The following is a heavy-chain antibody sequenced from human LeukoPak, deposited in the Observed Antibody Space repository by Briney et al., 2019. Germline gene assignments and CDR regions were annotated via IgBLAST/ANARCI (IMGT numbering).Heavy chain of an antibody. CDR1: GGSFSGYY. D-gene: IGHD3-22*01. CDR3: ARARITMIVVVRGGIGAFDI. V-gene: IGHV4-34*01. CDR2: INHSGST. Sequence: SETLSLTCAVYGGSFSGYYWSWIRQPPGKGLEWIGEINHSGSTNYDPSLKSRVTISVDTSKNQFSLKLSSVTAADTAVYYCARARITMIVVVRGGIGAFDIWGQGTMVTVSS. J-gene: IGHJ3*02.